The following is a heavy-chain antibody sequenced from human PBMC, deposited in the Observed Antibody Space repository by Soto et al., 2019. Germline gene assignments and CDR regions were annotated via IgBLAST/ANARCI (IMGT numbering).Heavy chain of an antibody. CDR2: IYYSGST. Sequence: PSETLSLTCTVSGGSISSYYWSWIRQPPGKGLEWIGYIYYSGSTNYNPSLKSRVTISVDTSKNQFSLKLSSVTAADMAVYYCARGIRFLEWLFVPSSFWFDPWGQGTLVTVSS. V-gene: IGHV4-59*01. CDR1: GGSISSYY. J-gene: IGHJ5*02. D-gene: IGHD3-3*01. CDR3: ARGIRFLEWLFVPSSFWFDP.